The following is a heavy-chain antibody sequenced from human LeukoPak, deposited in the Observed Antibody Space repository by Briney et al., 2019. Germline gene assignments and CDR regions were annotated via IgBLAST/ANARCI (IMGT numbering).Heavy chain of an antibody. Sequence: GGSLRLSCAASGFTFDGHAMHWVRQAPGKGLEWVSVISGDGDRTYYADSVKGRFTISKDFSRNTLHLQMHSLRDDDTAVYYCAKEGDEFRGYLDVWGKGTTVTVSS. CDR3: AKEGDEFRGYLDV. CDR1: GFTFDGHA. CDR2: ISGDGDRT. D-gene: IGHD5-12*01. V-gene: IGHV3-43*02. J-gene: IGHJ6*04.